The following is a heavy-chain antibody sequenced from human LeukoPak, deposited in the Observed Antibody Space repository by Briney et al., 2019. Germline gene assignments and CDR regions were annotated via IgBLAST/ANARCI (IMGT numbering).Heavy chain of an antibody. D-gene: IGHD3-3*01. Sequence: SETLSLTCTVSGDSISSSSHHWGWIRQSPGKGLEWIGSIYYGRTTYYNPSLNNRVSISVVTSKNQFSLQLNSVTAADTAVYYCARHDGRGGNTMGALDSWGQGSLVTVSS. CDR1: GDSISSSSHH. J-gene: IGHJ4*02. CDR2: IYYGRTT. CDR3: ARHDGRGGNTMGALDS. V-gene: IGHV4-39*01.